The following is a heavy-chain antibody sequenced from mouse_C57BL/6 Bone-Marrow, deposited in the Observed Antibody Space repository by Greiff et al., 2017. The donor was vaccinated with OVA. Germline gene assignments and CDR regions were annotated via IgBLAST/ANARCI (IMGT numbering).Heavy chain of an antibody. CDR2: ISDGGSYT. Sequence: EVKLQESGGGLVKPGGSLKLSCAASGFTFSSYAMSWVRQTPEKRLEWVATISDGGSYTYYPDNVKGRFTISRDNAKNNLYLQMSHLKSEDTAMYYCARERNWVYFDYWGQGTTLTVSS. V-gene: IGHV5-4*01. CDR3: ARERNWVYFDY. CDR1: GFTFSSYA. D-gene: IGHD4-1*01. J-gene: IGHJ2*01.